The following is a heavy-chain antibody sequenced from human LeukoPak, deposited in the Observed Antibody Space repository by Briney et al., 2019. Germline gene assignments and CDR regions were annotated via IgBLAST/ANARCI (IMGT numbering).Heavy chain of an antibody. CDR1: GVTFSNYA. J-gene: IGHJ5*02. CDR2: IIPMFGTA. Sequence: GASVKVSCKASGVTFSNYAINWVRQAPGQGLEWMGGIIPMFGTANYAQKFQGRVTLTRDMSTSTDYLELSSLRSEDTAVYYCARDNSVRDEAWWFNPWGQGTLVTVSS. V-gene: IGHV1-69*05. D-gene: IGHD5-24*01. CDR3: ARDNSVRDEAWWFNP.